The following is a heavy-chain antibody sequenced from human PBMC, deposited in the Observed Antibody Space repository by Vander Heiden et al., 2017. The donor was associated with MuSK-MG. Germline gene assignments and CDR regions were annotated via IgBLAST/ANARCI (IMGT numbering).Heavy chain of an antibody. Sequence: QVQLQQWGAGLLKPSETLSLTCAVYGGSFSGYYWSWIRQPPGKGLEWIGEINHSGSTNYNPSLKSRVTISVDTSKNQFSLKLSSVTAADTAVYYCARVGLRVTTTSSPYDYWGQGTLVTVSS. V-gene: IGHV4-34*01. J-gene: IGHJ4*02. D-gene: IGHD1-1*01. CDR1: GGSFSGYY. CDR3: ARVGLRVTTTSSPYDY. CDR2: INHSGST.